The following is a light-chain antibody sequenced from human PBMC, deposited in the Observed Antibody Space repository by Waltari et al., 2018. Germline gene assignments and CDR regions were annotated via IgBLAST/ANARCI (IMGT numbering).Light chain of an antibody. J-gene: IGKJ1*01. Sequence: DVQMTQSPSSLSASVGDRVTITCRTSQTSSRFLNWYQQKPGKAPKLLIYAASSLQGGVPSRCSGGGSGKDSTLTISSLQPEDFATYYCQQCFSTPQTFGLGTKVEIK. CDR1: QTSSRF. CDR2: AAS. V-gene: IGKV1-39*01. CDR3: QQCFSTPQT.